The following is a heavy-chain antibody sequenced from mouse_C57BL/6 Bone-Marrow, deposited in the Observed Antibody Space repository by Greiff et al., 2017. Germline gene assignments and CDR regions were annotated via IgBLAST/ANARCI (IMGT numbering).Heavy chain of an antibody. CDR2: IHPNSGST. J-gene: IGHJ2*01. CDR1: GYTFTSYW. Sequence: QVQLQQSGAELVKPGASVKLSCKASGYTFTSYWMHWVKQRPGQGLEWIGMIHPNSGSTNYNEKFKSKATLTVDKSSSTAYMQLSSLTSEDSAVYYCARSTMITTGYYFDYWGQGTTLTVSS. D-gene: IGHD2-4*01. CDR3: ARSTMITTGYYFDY. V-gene: IGHV1-64*01.